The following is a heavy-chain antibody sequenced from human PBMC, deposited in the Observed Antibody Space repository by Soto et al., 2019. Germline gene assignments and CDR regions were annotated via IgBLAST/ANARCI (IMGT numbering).Heavy chain of an antibody. Sequence: SETLSLTCNVSGASISNYYWSWIRQPPGKGLEWIAYMYYSESANYNPSLKSRVTVSIDTSKNQFSLKLSSVTAADTAIYYCALGGDYFYFWGQGTLVTVSS. V-gene: IGHV4-59*12. CDR1: GASISNYY. J-gene: IGHJ4*02. D-gene: IGHD4-17*01. CDR2: MYYSESA. CDR3: ALGGDYFYF.